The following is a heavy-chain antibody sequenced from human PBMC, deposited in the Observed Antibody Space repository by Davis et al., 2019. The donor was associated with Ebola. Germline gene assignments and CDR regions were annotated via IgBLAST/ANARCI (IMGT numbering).Heavy chain of an antibody. CDR2: ISSNGGST. J-gene: IGHJ4*02. CDR3: AKSSVVVTEFDY. Sequence: GESLKISCSASGFTFSSYAMHWVRQAPGKGLEYVSAISSNGGSTYYADSVKGRFTISRDNSKNTLYLQMSSLRAEDTAVYYCAKSSVVVTEFDYWGQGTLVTVSS. CDR1: GFTFSSYA. D-gene: IGHD2-21*02. V-gene: IGHV3-64D*06.